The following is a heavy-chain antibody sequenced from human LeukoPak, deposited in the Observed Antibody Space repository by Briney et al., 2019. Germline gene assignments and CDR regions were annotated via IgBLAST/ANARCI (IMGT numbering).Heavy chain of an antibody. CDR2: ISDSGDST. D-gene: IGHD2/OR15-2a*01. J-gene: IGHJ4*02. CDR1: RFTSSSYA. CDR3: AREGPRGNSQFDY. Sequence: GGSLRLSCAASRFTSSSYAMNWVRQAPGKGLEWVSGISDSGDSTYYADSVKGRFTIFRDNSKNTLYLQMNSLRAEDTAVYYCAREGPRGNSQFDYWGQGTLVTVSS. V-gene: IGHV3-23*01.